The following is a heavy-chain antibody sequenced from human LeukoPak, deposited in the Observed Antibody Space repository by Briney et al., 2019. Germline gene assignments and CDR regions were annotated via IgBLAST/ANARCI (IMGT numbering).Heavy chain of an antibody. V-gene: IGHV1-69*13. CDR2: IIPIFGTA. CDR3: ASGALFGSGEYKDYFDY. J-gene: IGHJ4*02. D-gene: IGHD6-19*01. Sequence: ASVKVSCKASGGTFSSYAISWVRQAPGQGLEWMGGIIPIFGTANYAQKFQGRVTITADESTSTAYMELNSLRAEDTAVYYCASGALFGSGEYKDYFDYWGQGTLVTVSS. CDR1: GGTFSSYA.